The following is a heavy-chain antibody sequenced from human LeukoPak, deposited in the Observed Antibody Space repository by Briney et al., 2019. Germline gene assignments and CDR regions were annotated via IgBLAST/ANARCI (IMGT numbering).Heavy chain of an antibody. V-gene: IGHV3-23*01. J-gene: IGHJ4*02. CDR1: GFTFSSYG. CDR2: ISGSGGST. Sequence: PGGSLRLSCAASGFTFSSYGMSWVRQAPGKGLEWVSPISGSGGSTYYADSVKGRFTISRDNSKNTLYLQMNSLRAEDTAVYYCANDRLGYEDSSGCRVGVDYWGQGTLVTVSS. CDR3: ANDRLGYEDSSGCRVGVDY. D-gene: IGHD3-22*01.